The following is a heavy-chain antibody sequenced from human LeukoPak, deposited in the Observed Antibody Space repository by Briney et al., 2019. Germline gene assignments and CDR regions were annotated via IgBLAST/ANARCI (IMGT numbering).Heavy chain of an antibody. CDR2: ISSSGSTI. V-gene: IGHV3-11*01. CDR1: GFTFSDYY. CDR3: ARDQQYSGSYYNPPGY. Sequence: GGSLRLSCAASGFTFSDYYMSWIRQAPGKGLEWVSYISSSGSTIYYADSVKGRFTISRDNAKNSLYLQMNSLRAEDTAVYYCARDQQYSGSYYNPPGYWGQGTLVTVSS. D-gene: IGHD1-26*01. J-gene: IGHJ4*02.